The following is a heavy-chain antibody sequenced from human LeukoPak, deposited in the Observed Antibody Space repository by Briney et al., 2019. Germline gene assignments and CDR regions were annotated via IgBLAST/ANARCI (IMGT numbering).Heavy chain of an antibody. Sequence: HPGGSLRLSCAASGFTFSSDSMNWVRQAPGKGLEWVSSISGGRTECADSRKGRFTISRDNSKNTLHLQMNGLRAEDTAVYYCAKDLVAGSGLFFDYWGQGTLVTVSS. J-gene: IGHJ4*02. V-gene: IGHV3-38-3*01. D-gene: IGHD6-19*01. CDR2: ISGGRT. CDR3: AKDLVAGSGLFFDY. CDR1: GFTFSSDS.